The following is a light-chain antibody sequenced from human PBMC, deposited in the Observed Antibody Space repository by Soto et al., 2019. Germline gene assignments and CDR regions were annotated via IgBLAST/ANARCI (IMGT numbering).Light chain of an antibody. J-gene: IGKJ1*01. CDR2: GAF. CDR1: QSVSSN. CDR3: QQYNNWPPWT. Sequence: EIVMTQSPATLSVSPGERATLSCRASQSVSSNLAWYQQKPGQAPRLLIYGAFTRATGIPARFSGSGSGAEFPLTISSLQSEDFEVYYCQQYNNWPPWTFGQGTKVEIK. V-gene: IGKV3-15*01.